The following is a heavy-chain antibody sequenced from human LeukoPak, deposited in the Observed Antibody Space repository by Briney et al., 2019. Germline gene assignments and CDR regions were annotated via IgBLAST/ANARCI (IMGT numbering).Heavy chain of an antibody. D-gene: IGHD2-2*01. CDR2: IYSRGST. Sequence: SQTLSLTCTVSGGSISSGDYYWSWIRQPPGKGLEWIGYIYSRGSTYYNPSLKSRGTITLDTSKNQFSLRLSSVTAADTAVYYCARVFWPSSTSCQKFDYWGQGTLVTVSS. V-gene: IGHV4-30-4*01. J-gene: IGHJ4*02. CDR3: ARVFWPSSTSCQKFDY. CDR1: GGSISSGDYY.